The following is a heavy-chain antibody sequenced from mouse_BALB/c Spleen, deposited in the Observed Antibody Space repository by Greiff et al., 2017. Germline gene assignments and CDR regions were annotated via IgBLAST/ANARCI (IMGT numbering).Heavy chain of an antibody. CDR1: GFTFSSYG. J-gene: IGHJ3*01. D-gene: IGHD4-1*01. CDR3: ARGDWDGGFAY. V-gene: IGHV5-6-3*01. CDR2: INSNGGST. Sequence: DVMLVESGGGLVQPGGSLKLSCAASGFTFSSYGMSWVRQTPDKRLELVATINSNGGSTYYPDSVKGRFTISRDNAKNTLYLQMSSLKSEDTAMYYCARGDWDGGFAYWGQGTLVTVSA.